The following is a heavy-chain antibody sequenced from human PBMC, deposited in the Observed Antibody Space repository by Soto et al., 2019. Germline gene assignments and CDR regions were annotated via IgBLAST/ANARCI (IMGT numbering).Heavy chain of an antibody. V-gene: IGHV4-59*01. CDR1: GGSINSYY. D-gene: IGHD6-13*01. CDR3: ARGYSSNWFRVDY. J-gene: IGHJ4*02. CDR2: VYSSGST. Sequence: PSETLSLTCTVSGGSINSYYWSWIRQPPGKGLEWIGHVYSSGSTDYNPSLRSRLTISVDTSKNQFSLNLNSVTAADTALYYCARGYSSNWFRVDYWGQGILVPVSS.